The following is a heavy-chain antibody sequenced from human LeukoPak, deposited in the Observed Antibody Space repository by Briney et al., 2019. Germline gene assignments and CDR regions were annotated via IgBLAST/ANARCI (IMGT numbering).Heavy chain of an antibody. CDR1: GHTFTSYG. Sequence: ASVKVSCKASGHTFTSYGISWVRQAPGQGLEWMGWISAYNGNTNYAQKLQGRVTMTTDTSTSTAYMELRSLRSDDTAVYYCARIAVAATWFDPWGQGTLVTVSS. CDR3: ARIAVAATWFDP. V-gene: IGHV1-18*01. D-gene: IGHD6-19*01. J-gene: IGHJ5*02. CDR2: ISAYNGNT.